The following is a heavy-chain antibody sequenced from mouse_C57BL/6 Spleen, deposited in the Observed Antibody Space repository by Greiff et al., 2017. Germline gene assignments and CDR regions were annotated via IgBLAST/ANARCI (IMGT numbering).Heavy chain of an antibody. CDR2: ISYDGSN. D-gene: IGHD2-3*01. J-gene: IGHJ4*01. Sequence: DVQLQESGPGLVKPSQSLSLTCSVTGYSITSGYYWNWIRQFPGNKLEWMGYISYDGSNNYNPSLKNRISITRDTSKNQFFLKLNSVTTEDTATYYCAREVYDGYYDYYAMDYWGQGTSVTVSS. V-gene: IGHV3-6*01. CDR3: AREVYDGYYDYYAMDY. CDR1: GYSITSGYY.